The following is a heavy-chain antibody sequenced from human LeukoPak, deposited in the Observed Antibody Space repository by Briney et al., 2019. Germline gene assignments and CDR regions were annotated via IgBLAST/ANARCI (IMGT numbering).Heavy chain of an antibody. J-gene: IGHJ4*02. CDR1: GGSISSGSYY. Sequence: PSQTLSLTCTVSGGSISSGSYYWSWIRQPAGKRLEWIGRIYTSGSTNYNPSLKSRVTISVDTSKNQFSLKLSSVTAADTAVYYCARGLGSGWYLSAPGGWGQGTLVTVSS. CDR3: ARGLGSGWYLSAPGG. V-gene: IGHV4-61*02. D-gene: IGHD6-19*01. CDR2: IYTSGST.